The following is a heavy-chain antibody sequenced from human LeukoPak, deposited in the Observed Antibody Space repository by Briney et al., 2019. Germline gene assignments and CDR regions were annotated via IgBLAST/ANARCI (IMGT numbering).Heavy chain of an antibody. Sequence: SETLSLTCTVSGGPICSYYWSWIPQPPRKGPEGIGYIYYSGSSNYTPSLMTRVTISVDPSKNQFSLKLSSVTAADTAVYYCARAGVSGYCSGGSCHPNYFAYCGQGTLVTVSS. D-gene: IGHD2-15*01. CDR2: IYYSGSS. V-gene: IGHV4-59*01. CDR3: ARAGVSGYCSGGSCHPNYFAY. J-gene: IGHJ4*02. CDR1: GGPICSYY.